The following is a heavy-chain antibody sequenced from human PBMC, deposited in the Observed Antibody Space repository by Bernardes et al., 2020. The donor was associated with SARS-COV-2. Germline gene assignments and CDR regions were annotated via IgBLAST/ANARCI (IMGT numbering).Heavy chain of an antibody. CDR2: IGSGSDFI. Sequence: GGSLRLSCAASGFTFSNYNMNWVRQAPGKGLEWVSFIGSGSDFIYYADSVKGRFTISRDNAKNSLYLQMNSLRAEDSAVYYCAREMADPGPRDYWGQGTLVTVSS. CDR1: GFTFSNYN. V-gene: IGHV3-21*01. J-gene: IGHJ4*02. CDR3: AREMADPGPRDY. D-gene: IGHD2-8*01.